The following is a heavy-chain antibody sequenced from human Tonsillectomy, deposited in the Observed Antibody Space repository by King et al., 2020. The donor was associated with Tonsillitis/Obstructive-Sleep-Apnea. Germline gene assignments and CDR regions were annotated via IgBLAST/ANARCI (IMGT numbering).Heavy chain of an antibody. Sequence: QLQESGPGLVKPSGTLSLTCSVSGGSINSDTTYWGWIRQPPGKGLEWIGSIHYGGSTDYNPSLKSRVTISVDTSKNQFSLKLSSVTAADTAMYYCAKSISNNNAVFDIWGQGTVVTVSS. D-gene: IGHD3-3*02. CDR3: AKSISNNNAVFDI. CDR1: GGSINSDTTY. V-gene: IGHV4-39*01. CDR2: IHYGGST. J-gene: IGHJ3*02.